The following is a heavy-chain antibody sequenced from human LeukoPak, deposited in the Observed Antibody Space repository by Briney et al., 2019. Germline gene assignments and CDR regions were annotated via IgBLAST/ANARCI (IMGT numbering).Heavy chain of an antibody. J-gene: IGHJ4*02. D-gene: IGHD1-14*01. CDR2: ISSSSDII. CDR1: AFDFTIYD. Sequence: GGSLRLSCAASAFDFTIYDVNWVRQAPGKGLEWLSYISSSSDIIHYADSVKGRFTISRDNAKNSLYLQMNSLGAEDTAVYYCAKVSRTNHDNFFDYWGQGTLVTVSS. V-gene: IGHV3-48*01. CDR3: AKVSRTNHDNFFDY.